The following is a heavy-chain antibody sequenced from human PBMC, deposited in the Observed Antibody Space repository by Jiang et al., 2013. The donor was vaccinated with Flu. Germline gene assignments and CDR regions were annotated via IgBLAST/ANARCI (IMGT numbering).Heavy chain of an antibody. CDR3: ARQGGIAVAVSDY. V-gene: IGHV5-51*01. Sequence: FQGQVTISADKSISTAYLQWSSLKASDTAMYYCARQGGIAVAVSDYWGQGTLVTVSS. J-gene: IGHJ4*02. D-gene: IGHD6-19*01.